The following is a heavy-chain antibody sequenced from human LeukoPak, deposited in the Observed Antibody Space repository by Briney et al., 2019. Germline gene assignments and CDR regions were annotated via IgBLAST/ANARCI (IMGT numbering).Heavy chain of an antibody. J-gene: IGHJ4*02. CDR3: ARVFYDSSGYRE. Sequence: SVKVSCKASGGTFSSYAISWVRQAPGQGLEWMGRIIPILGIANYAQKFQGRVTITADKSTSTAYMELSSLRSEDTAVYYCARVFYDSSGYREWGQGTLVTVSS. D-gene: IGHD3-22*01. CDR1: GGTFSSYA. CDR2: IIPILGIA. V-gene: IGHV1-69*04.